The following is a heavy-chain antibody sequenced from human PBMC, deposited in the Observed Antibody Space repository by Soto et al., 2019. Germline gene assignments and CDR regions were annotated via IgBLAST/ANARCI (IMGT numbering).Heavy chain of an antibody. D-gene: IGHD2-15*01. CDR3: ARGGHTPAGYDI. CDR2: TRNKANSYTT. CDR1: GFTFSDHY. J-gene: IGHJ3*02. Sequence: GGSLRLSCAASGFTFSDHYMDWVRQAPGKGLEWVGRTRNKANSYTTEYAASVKGRFTISRDDSKNSLYLQMNSLKTEDTAVYYCARGGHTPAGYDIWGQGTMVTVSS. V-gene: IGHV3-72*01.